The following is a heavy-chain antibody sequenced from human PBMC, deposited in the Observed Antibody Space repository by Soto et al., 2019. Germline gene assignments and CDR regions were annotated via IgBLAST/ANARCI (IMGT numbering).Heavy chain of an antibody. CDR3: ARGPSQYSSSWYRAYYYYGMDV. J-gene: IGHJ6*02. V-gene: IGHV1-69*13. CDR1: GGTFSSYA. Sequence: SVKVSCKASGGTFSSYAISWVRQAPGRGLEWMGGIIPIFGTANYAQKFQGRVTITADESTSTAYMELSSLRSEDTAVYYCARGPSQYSSSWYRAYYYYGMDVWGQGTTVTVSS. CDR2: IIPIFGTA. D-gene: IGHD6-13*01.